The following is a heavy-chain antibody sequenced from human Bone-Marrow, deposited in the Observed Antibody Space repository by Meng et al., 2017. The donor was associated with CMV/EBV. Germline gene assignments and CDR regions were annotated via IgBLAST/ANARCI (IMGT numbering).Heavy chain of an antibody. Sequence: ASVKVSCKASGYTFTSYGISWVRQAPGQGLEWMGWISAYNGNTNYAQKLQGRVTMTTDTSTSTAYMELRSLRSDDTAVYYCARDLEWLAYEGINWFDPWGQGTLVTVSS. CDR3: ARDLEWLAYEGINWFDP. CDR2: ISAYNGNT. J-gene: IGHJ5*02. CDR1: GYTFTSYG. D-gene: IGHD3-3*01. V-gene: IGHV1-18*01.